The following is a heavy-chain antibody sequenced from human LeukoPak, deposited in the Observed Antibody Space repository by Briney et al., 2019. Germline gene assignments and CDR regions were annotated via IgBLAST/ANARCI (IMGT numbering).Heavy chain of an antibody. CDR2: IYSGSV. CDR3: VKVGYGSGTWGWFDP. D-gene: IGHD3-10*01. J-gene: IGHJ5*02. V-gene: IGHV4-59*11. CDR1: GASISGHY. Sequence: SQTLSLTCNVSGASISGHYWSWIRQSPGKGLECIGYIYSGSVDYNPSLKSRATISGDASKNQVSLILKSVTTADTAMYYCVKVGYGSGTWGWFDPWGQGILVTVST.